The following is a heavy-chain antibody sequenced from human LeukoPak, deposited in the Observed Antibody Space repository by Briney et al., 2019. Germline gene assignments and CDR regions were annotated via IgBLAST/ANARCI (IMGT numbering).Heavy chain of an antibody. CDR2: ISSSSSTI. V-gene: IGHV3-48*04. D-gene: IGHD4-17*01. CDR3: ARDWGDGDYVEHFDY. CDR1: GFTFSSYS. Sequence: PGGSLRLSCAASGFTFSSYSMNWVRQAPGKGLEWVSYISSSSSTIYYADSVKGRFTISRDNAKNSLYLQMNSLRAEDTAVYYCARDWGDGDYVEHFDYWGQGTLVTVSS. J-gene: IGHJ4*02.